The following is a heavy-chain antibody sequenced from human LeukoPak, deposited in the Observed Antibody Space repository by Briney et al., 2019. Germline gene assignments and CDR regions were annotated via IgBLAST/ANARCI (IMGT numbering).Heavy chain of an antibody. CDR1: GFTFSSYS. D-gene: IGHD3-10*01. CDR3: ARDREPITMVRGVDY. J-gene: IGHJ4*02. V-gene: IGHV3-21*01. CDR2: ISSSSSDI. Sequence: PGGSLRLSCAASGFTFSSYSMNWVRQAPGKGLEWVSSISSSSSDIYYADSVKGRFTISRDNAKNSLYLQMNSLRAEDTAVYYCARDREPITMVRGVDYWGQGTLVTVSS.